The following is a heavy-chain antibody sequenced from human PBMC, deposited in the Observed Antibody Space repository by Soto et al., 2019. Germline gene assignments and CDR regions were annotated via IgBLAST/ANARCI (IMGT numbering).Heavy chain of an antibody. CDR1: GFTFSSYA. J-gene: IGHJ4*02. CDR2: ISSSGGST. CDR3: AKYQPMTQPRPYFDY. Sequence: EVQLLESGGDLIQPGGSLRLSCAASGFTFSSYAMSWVRQAPGKGLGWVSAISSSGGSTFYADSVKGRFTISRDNSRKTLYLQTNSLRAEDTAIYYCAKYQPMTQPRPYFDYWGQGTLVTVSS. D-gene: IGHD3-22*01. V-gene: IGHV3-23*01.